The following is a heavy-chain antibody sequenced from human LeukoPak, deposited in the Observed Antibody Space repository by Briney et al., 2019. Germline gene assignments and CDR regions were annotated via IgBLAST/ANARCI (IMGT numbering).Heavy chain of an antibody. CDR3: ARQAQDGTDNYFDP. J-gene: IGHJ5*02. CDR2: IYTSGIT. Sequence: SETLSLTCTVSSGSISGHYWSWIRQSPGRGLEWIGNIYTSGITKYNPSLSRRVTISIDTSKNQFPLKVTSMTAADTAVYYCARQAQDGTDNYFDPWGQGTLVTVS. V-gene: IGHV4-4*09. CDR1: SGSISGHY. D-gene: IGHD1-14*01.